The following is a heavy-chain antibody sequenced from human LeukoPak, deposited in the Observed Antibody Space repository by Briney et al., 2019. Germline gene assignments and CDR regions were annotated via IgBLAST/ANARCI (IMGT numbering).Heavy chain of an antibody. V-gene: IGHV1-2*06. Sequence: ASVKVSCKASGYTFTGYYMHWVRQAPGQGLEWMGRINPSSGDPNYAQKFQGRVTMTRDASISTAYMELSSLRSDDTAVYYCARGIAATDDYWGQGTLVTVSS. CDR3: ARGIAATDDY. J-gene: IGHJ4*02. D-gene: IGHD6-13*01. CDR2: INPSSGDP. CDR1: GYTFTGYY.